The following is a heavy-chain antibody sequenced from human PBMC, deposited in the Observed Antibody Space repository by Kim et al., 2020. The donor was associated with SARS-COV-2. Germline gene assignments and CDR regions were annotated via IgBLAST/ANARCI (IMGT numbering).Heavy chain of an antibody. V-gene: IGHV4-39*01. Sequence: LRSRVTISVDTSKNQFSLKLSSVTAADTAVFYCARFRGASSGLSKRGFDPWGQGTLVTVSS. D-gene: IGHD6-19*01. J-gene: IGHJ5*02. CDR3: ARFRGASSGLSKRGFDP.